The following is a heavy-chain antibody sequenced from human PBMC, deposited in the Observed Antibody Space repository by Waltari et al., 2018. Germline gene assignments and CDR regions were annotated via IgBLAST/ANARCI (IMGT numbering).Heavy chain of an antibody. CDR1: GGSIRSSSYY. Sequence: QLQLQASGPGLVKPSETPSLPCTVSGGSIRSSSYYWGWIRQPQGKGLEWIGSIYYSGSTYYNPSLKSRVTISVDTSKNQFSLKLSSVTAADTAVYYCAVAIRVAVAGTGWFDPWGQGTLVTVSS. CDR3: AVAIRVAVAGTGWFDP. V-gene: IGHV4-39*07. D-gene: IGHD6-19*01. J-gene: IGHJ5*02. CDR2: IYYSGST.